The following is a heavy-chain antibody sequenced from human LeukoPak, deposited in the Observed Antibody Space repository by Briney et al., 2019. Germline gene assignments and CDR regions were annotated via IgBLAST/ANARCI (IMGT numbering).Heavy chain of an antibody. J-gene: IGHJ4*02. D-gene: IGHD3-16*02. CDR1: GFTFSTYT. CDR3: ARGPTNYDHVWGSYRSYYFDY. V-gene: IGHV3-48*01. CDR2: ITSGSSTI. Sequence: GGSLRLSCAASGFTFSTYTMNWVRQAPGKGLGWVSYITSGSSTIHYADSVKGRFTISRDNAKSSLYLQMNSLRAEDTAVYYCARGPTNYDHVWGSYRSYYFDYWGQGALVTVSS.